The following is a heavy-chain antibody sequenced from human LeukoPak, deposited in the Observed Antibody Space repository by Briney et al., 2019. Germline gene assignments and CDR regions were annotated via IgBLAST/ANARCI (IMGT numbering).Heavy chain of an antibody. D-gene: IGHD6-13*01. CDR1: GGSISSYY. J-gene: IGHJ2*01. CDR3: ARGDSSSWYGYWYFDL. V-gene: IGHV4-59*01. Sequence: SETLSLTCTVSGGSISSYYWSWIRQPPGKGLEWIGYIYNSGSTNYNPSLKSRVTISVDTSKNQFSLKLSSVTAADTAVYYCARGDSSSWYGYWYFDLWGRGTLVTVSS. CDR2: IYNSGST.